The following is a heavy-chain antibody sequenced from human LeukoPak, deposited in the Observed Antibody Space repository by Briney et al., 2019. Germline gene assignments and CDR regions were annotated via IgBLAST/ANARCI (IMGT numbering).Heavy chain of an antibody. CDR1: GGSISSGGYY. J-gene: IGHJ3*02. CDR3: ARVIAVAGRAFDI. D-gene: IGHD6-19*01. Sequence: MPSETLSLTCTVSGGSISSGGYYWSWIRQPPGKGLEWIGYIYHSGSTYYNPSLKSRVTISVDTSKNQFSLKLSSVTAADTAVYYCARVIAVAGRAFDIWGQGTMVTVSS. V-gene: IGHV4-30-2*01. CDR2: IYHSGST.